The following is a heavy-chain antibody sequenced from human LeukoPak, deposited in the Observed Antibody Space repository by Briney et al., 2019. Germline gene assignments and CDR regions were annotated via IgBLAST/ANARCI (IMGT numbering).Heavy chain of an antibody. V-gene: IGHV6-1*01. D-gene: IGHD2-2*01. Sequence: SQTLSLTCAISGDSVSSNSAAWNWIRQSPSRGLEWLGRTYYRSKWYNDYAVSVKSRITINPDTSKNQFSLQLNSVTPEDTAVYYCARGGQLLRGFYYYYYMDVWGKGTTVTVSS. CDR1: GDSVSSNSAA. J-gene: IGHJ6*03. CDR3: ARGGQLLRGFYYYYYMDV. CDR2: TYYRSKWYN.